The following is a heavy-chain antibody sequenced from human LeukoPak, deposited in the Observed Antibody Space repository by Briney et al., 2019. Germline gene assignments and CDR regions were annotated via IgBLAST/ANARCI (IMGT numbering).Heavy chain of an antibody. D-gene: IGHD3-10*01. Sequence: GGSLRLSCAASGFTFSSYAMSWVRQAPGKGLEGVAGISGSGGSTYYADSVKGRFTISRDNSKNTLYLEMNSLRADDTAVYYCAKDRGGSGSYYYSAFDIWGQGTMVTVSS. CDR2: ISGSGGST. CDR3: AKDRGGSGSYYYSAFDI. J-gene: IGHJ3*02. CDR1: GFTFSSYA. V-gene: IGHV3-23*01.